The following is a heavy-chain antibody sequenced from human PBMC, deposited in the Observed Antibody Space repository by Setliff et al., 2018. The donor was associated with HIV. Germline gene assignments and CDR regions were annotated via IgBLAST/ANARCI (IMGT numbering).Heavy chain of an antibody. J-gene: IGHJ4*02. V-gene: IGHV1-46*01. D-gene: IGHD5-18*01. CDR2: INPHGGST. Sequence: ASVKVSCKASGYTFSSYSLHWVRQAPGQGLEWMGVINPHGGSTNYAQKFQGRVTISMDTSKNQLFLNLTSVTAADTAVYYCARGRRYSYGSRFDYWGQGTLVTVSS. CDR3: ARGRRYSYGSRFDY. CDR1: GYTFSSYS.